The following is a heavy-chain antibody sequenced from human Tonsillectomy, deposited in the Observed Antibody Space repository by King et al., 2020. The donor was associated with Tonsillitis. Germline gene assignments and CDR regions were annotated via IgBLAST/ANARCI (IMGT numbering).Heavy chain of an antibody. V-gene: IGHV4-38-2*01. CDR2: IYRSGST. D-gene: IGHD1-26*01. CDR1: GYSINSGFY. J-gene: IGHJ6*02. Sequence: VQLQESGPGLVKPSETLSLTCGISGYSINSGFYWGWIRQPPGKGLEWIGTIYRSGSTYYNPSLKSRITVSVDTSKNQFSLRLSSLTAADTAVYYFARFGLSGTFSTPYYYYSMDVWGPGTTDSVSS. CDR3: ARFGLSGTFSTPYYYYSMDV.